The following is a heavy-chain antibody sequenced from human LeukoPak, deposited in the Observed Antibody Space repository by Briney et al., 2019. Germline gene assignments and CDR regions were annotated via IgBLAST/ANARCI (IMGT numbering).Heavy chain of an antibody. Sequence: GGSLRLSCAASGFTFSSYGMHWVRQAPGKGLEWVAVISYDGSNKYYADSVKGRFTISRDNSKNTLYLQMNSLRAEDTAVYYCAKDLATAKVFNSWGQGTLVTVSS. CDR3: AKDLATAKVFNS. J-gene: IGHJ4*02. D-gene: IGHD5-18*01. CDR2: ISYDGSNK. CDR1: GFTFSSYG. V-gene: IGHV3-30*18.